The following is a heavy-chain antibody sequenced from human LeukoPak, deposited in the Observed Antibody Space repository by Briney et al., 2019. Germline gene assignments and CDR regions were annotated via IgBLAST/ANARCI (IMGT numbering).Heavy chain of an antibody. CDR3: ARDRPYSGYGSY. J-gene: IGHJ4*02. D-gene: IGHD5-12*01. CDR1: GFTFSSYS. Sequence: GGSLRLSCAASGFTFSSYSMNWVRQAPGKGLEWVSSISSSSSYIYYADSVKGRFTISRDYAKNSLYLQMNSLRAEDTAVYYCARDRPYSGYGSYWGQGTLVTVSS. CDR2: ISSSSSYI. V-gene: IGHV3-21*01.